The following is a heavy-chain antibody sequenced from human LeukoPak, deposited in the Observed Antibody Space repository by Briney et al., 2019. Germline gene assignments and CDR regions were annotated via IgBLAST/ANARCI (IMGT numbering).Heavy chain of an antibody. Sequence: ASVKVSCKASGYTFTSYGISGVRQAPGQGLEWMGWISAYNGNTNYAQKLQGRVTMTTDTSTSTAYMELRSLRSDDTAVYYCARARVIMITFGGVIVNWFDPWGQGTLVTVSS. CDR3: ARARVIMITFGGVIVNWFDP. CDR1: GYTFTSYG. D-gene: IGHD3-16*02. CDR2: ISAYNGNT. V-gene: IGHV1-18*01. J-gene: IGHJ5*02.